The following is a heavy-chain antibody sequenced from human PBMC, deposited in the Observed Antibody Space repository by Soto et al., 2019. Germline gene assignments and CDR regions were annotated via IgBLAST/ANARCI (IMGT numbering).Heavy chain of an antibody. CDR1: GFTFSSYA. CDR2: ISGSGGST. Sequence: GGSLRLSCAASGFTFSSYAMSWVRQAPGKGLEWVSAISGSGGSTYYVDSVKGRFTISRDNSKNTLYLQMNSLRAEDTAVYYCAKDQETCSGGSCYSDYYYYGMDVWGQGTTVTVSS. D-gene: IGHD2-15*01. V-gene: IGHV3-23*01. J-gene: IGHJ6*02. CDR3: AKDQETCSGGSCYSDYYYYGMDV.